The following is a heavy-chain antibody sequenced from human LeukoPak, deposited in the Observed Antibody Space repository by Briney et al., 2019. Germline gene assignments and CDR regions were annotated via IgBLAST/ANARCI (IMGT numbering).Heavy chain of an antibody. CDR1: GFTVSNNY. Sequence: GGSLRLSCAASGFTVSNNYMSWVRQAPGKGLEWVSGISNSGDSTYYADSVKGRFTISRDNSKNTLYLEMNSLRAEDTAVYYCAKLLVGVAGAGNLDYWGQGTLVTVSS. CDR2: ISNSGDST. CDR3: AKLLVGVAGAGNLDY. V-gene: IGHV3-23*01. D-gene: IGHD6-13*01. J-gene: IGHJ4*02.